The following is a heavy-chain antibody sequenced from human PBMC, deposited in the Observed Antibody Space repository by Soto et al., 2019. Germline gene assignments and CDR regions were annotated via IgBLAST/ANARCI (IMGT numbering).Heavy chain of an antibody. CDR1: GGSISSGGYS. V-gene: IGHV4-30-2*05. CDR3: ARDLSVNYYYGMDV. D-gene: IGHD3-16*02. CDR2: IYHSGST. Sequence: PSETLSLTCAVSGGSISSGGYSWSWIRQPPGKGLEWIGYIYHSGSTYYNPSLKSRVTISVDTSKNQFSLKLSSVTAADTAVYYCARDLSVNYYYGMDVWGQGTTVTVSS. J-gene: IGHJ6*02.